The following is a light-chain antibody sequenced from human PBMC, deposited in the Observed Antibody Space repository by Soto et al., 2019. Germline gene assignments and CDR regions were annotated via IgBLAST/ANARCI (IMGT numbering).Light chain of an antibody. V-gene: IGKV3-11*01. CDR3: QQYDNWPQT. CDR2: DAS. J-gene: IGKJ1*01. CDR1: QSVSSY. Sequence: EIVFTQSPATLSLSPGERATLSFRASQSVSSYLAWYQQKPGQAPRLLIYDASNRATGIPARFSGSGSGTDFTLTISSLQSVDFAVYYCQQYDNWPQTFGQGTKVDI.